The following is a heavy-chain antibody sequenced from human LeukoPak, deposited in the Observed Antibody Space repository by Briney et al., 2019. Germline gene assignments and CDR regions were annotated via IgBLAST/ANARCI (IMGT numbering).Heavy chain of an antibody. D-gene: IGHD2-21*02. CDR1: GFTFRRYG. CDR3: AKDLVTWASGNWYFDL. J-gene: IGHJ2*01. Sequence: GGSLRLSCAASGFTFRRYGMSWVRQAPGKGLQWVSTMSATGSDIHHADSVKGRFTISRDNSKNTLYLQMNSLRAEDTAVYYCAKDLVTWASGNWYFDLWGRGTLVTVSS. CDR2: MSATGSDI. V-gene: IGHV3-23*01.